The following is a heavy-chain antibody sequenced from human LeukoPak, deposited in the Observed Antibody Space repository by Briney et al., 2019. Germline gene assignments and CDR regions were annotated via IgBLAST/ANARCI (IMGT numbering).Heavy chain of an antibody. V-gene: IGHV3-30-3*01. J-gene: IGHJ4*02. CDR1: GFTFSSYA. CDR2: ISYDGSNK. D-gene: IGHD3-3*01. Sequence: GGSLRLSCAASGFTFSSYAMHWVRQAPGKGLEWVAVISYDGSNKYYAASVKGRFTISRDNPKNTLYLQMNSLRDDDTAVYYCARVFLERLTSGYFDNWGQGTLVTVSP. CDR3: ARVFLERLTSGYFDN.